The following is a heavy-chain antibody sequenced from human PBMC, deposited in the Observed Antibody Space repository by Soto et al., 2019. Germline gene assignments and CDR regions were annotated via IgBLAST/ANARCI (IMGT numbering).Heavy chain of an antibody. D-gene: IGHD2-8*01. CDR3: ARGIVLMVYATFDS. CDR1: GDCFSGYY. Sequence: IQSVTWAVCGDCFSGYYWSWIRQPPGKGLEWIGDINHSGSTNYNPSLKSRVTVSADTSKNQFSLKLSSVTAADTAVYYCARGIVLMVYATFDSWGQGTLVTVSS. J-gene: IGHJ4*02. V-gene: IGHV4-34*01. CDR2: INHSGST.